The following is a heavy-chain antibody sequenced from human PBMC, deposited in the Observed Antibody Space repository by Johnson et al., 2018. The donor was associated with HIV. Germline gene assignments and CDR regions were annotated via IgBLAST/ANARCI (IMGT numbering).Heavy chain of an antibody. Sequence: VQLVESGGGVVQPGRSLRLSCAASGFTFSSYAMHWVRQAPGKGLEWVAFIRYDGSNKYYADSVKGRFTISRDNSKNTLYLQMNSLRAEDTAVYYCAREPRGPSSGSRIPDAFDIWGQGTMVTVSS. V-gene: IGHV3-30-3*01. J-gene: IGHJ3*02. CDR3: AREPRGPSSGSRIPDAFDI. D-gene: IGHD3-10*01. CDR1: GFTFSSYA. CDR2: IRYDGSNK.